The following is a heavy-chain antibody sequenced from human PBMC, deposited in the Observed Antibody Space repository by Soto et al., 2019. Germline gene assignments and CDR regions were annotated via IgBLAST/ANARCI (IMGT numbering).Heavy chain of an antibody. CDR3: ARATNYYDSSGYYYPYYFDY. D-gene: IGHD3-22*01. CDR2: INAGNGNT. CDR1: GYTFTSYA. J-gene: IGHJ4*02. Sequence: QVPLVQSGAEVKKPGASVKVSCKASGYTFTSYAMHWVRQAPGQRLEWMGWINAGNGNTKYSQKFQGRVTITRDTSESTAYMELSSLRSEDTAVYYCARATNYYDSSGYYYPYYFDYWGQGTLVTVSS. V-gene: IGHV1-3*01.